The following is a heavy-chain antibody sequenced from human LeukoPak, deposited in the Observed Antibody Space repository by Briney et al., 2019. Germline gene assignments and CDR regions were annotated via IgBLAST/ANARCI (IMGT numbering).Heavy chain of an antibody. CDR3: AKGLTGTTWFADY. D-gene: IGHD1-20*01. Sequence: GGSLRLPCAASGFTFSSYAMSWVRQALGRGLEWVSAISGSGGSTYYADSVKGRFTISRDNSKNTLYLQMNSLRAEDTAVYYCAKGLTGTTWFADYWGQGTLVTVSS. J-gene: IGHJ4*02. CDR1: GFTFSSYA. V-gene: IGHV3-23*01. CDR2: ISGSGGST.